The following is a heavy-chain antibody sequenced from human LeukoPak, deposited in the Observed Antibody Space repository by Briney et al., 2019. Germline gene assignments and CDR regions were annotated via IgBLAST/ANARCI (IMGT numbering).Heavy chain of an antibody. Sequence: SETLSLTCTVSGGSISSYYWSWIRQPPGKGLEWIGYIYYSGSTNYNPSLKSRVTMSVDTSKNQFSLKLSSVTAADTAVYYCARDYLVSSGYYRSYFDYWGQGTLVTVSS. CDR1: GGSISSYY. J-gene: IGHJ4*02. CDR3: ARDYLVSSGYYRSYFDY. V-gene: IGHV4-59*12. D-gene: IGHD3-22*01. CDR2: IYYSGST.